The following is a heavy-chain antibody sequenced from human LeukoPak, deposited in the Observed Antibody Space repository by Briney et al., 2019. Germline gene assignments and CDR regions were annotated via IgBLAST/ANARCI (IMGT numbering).Heavy chain of an antibody. V-gene: IGHV4-34*01. CDR2: INHSGST. CDR3: ARGRLRSSGWYWFDP. J-gene: IGHJ5*02. CDR1: GGSFSGYY. D-gene: IGHD6-19*01. Sequence: SETLSLTCAVYGGSFSGYYWSWIRLPPGKGLEWIGEINHSGSTNYNPSLKSRVIISVDTSKNQFSLKLSSVTAADTAVYYCARGRLRSSGWYWFDPWGQGTLVTVSS.